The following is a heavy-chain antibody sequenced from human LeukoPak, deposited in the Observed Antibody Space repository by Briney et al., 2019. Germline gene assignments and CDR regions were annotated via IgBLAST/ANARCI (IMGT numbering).Heavy chain of an antibody. J-gene: IGHJ4*02. CDR3: ARTAGGYAAFDY. CDR2: INHSGST. D-gene: IGHD5-12*01. Sequence: SETLSPTCAVYGGSFSGYYRSWIRQPPGKGLEWIGEINHSGSTNYNPSLKSRVTISVDTSKNQFSLKLSSVTAADTAVYYCARTAGGYAAFDYWGQGTLVTVSS. V-gene: IGHV4-34*01. CDR1: GGSFSGYY.